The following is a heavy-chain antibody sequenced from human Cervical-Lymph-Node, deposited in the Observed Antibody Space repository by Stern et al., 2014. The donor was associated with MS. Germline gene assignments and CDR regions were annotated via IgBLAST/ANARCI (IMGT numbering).Heavy chain of an antibody. J-gene: IGHJ4*02. CDR1: GGTFSTDN. CDR3: ARLGSGYDSSYLDF. CDR2: IVPIFVTA. D-gene: IGHD5-12*01. V-gene: IGHV1-69*01. Sequence: QLVQSGSEAKKPGSSVKVSCKVSGGTFSTDNISWVRQAPGQGLEWMGGIVPIFVTAGYAQKFQDRVKIIADESTSEAHMEMSSLRSEDTGVYYCARLGSGYDSSYLDFWGQGTRVTVSS.